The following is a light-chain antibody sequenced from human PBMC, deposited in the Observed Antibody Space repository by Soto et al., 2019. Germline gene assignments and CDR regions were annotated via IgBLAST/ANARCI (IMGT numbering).Light chain of an antibody. Sequence: QSVLTQPPSASGSPGQSVTISCIGTSSDVGRYNYVSWYQHHPGKAPKFIIYEVTKRPSGVPDRFSGSKSGNTASLTVSGLQADDEADYYCNSYVGSNNYVFGTGTKLTVL. J-gene: IGLJ1*01. CDR2: EVT. CDR1: SSDVGRYNY. V-gene: IGLV2-8*01. CDR3: NSYVGSNNYV.